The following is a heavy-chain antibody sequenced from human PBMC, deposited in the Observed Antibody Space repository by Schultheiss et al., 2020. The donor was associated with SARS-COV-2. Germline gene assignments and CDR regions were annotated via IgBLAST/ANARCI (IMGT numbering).Heavy chain of an antibody. CDR3: ARSGSAGPLDY. Sequence: GGSLRLSCAASGFTVSSNYMSWVRQAPGKGLEWVSYIRSSDSNIFYADSVRGRFTISRDSPKNSLNLEMNSLRAEDTAVYYCARSGSAGPLDYWGQGTLVTVSS. V-gene: IGHV3-11*01. CDR2: IRSSDSNI. J-gene: IGHJ4*02. D-gene: IGHD2-15*01. CDR1: GFTVSSNY.